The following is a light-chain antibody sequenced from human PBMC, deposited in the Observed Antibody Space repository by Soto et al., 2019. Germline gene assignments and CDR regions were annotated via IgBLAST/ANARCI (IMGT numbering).Light chain of an antibody. CDR1: SSDVGGSNY. V-gene: IGLV2-11*01. Sequence: ALTQPRSVSGSPGQAVTISCTGTSSDVGGSNYVSWYQQHPGKAPKLVIYEVTRRPSGVPDRFSGSKSGNTASLTISGLQAEDEADYYCCSYAGSSLWVFGGGTKLTVL. CDR2: EVT. CDR3: CSYAGSSLWV. J-gene: IGLJ3*02.